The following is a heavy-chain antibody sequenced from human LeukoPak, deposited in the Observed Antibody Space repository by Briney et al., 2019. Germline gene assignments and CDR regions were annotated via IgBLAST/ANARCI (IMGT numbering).Heavy chain of an antibody. D-gene: IGHD1-1*01. V-gene: IGHV3-11*01. J-gene: IGHJ4*02. CDR3: ARGTTGTTDFDY. CDR2: ISTSGTTM. CDR1: GFTFSDYY. Sequence: GGSLRLSCAASGFTFSDYYMNWIRQAPGKGLEWVSYISTSGTTMSYADSVKGRFTISRDSAKNSLYLQMNSLRAEDTAVYYCARGTTGTTDFDYWGQGTLVTVSS.